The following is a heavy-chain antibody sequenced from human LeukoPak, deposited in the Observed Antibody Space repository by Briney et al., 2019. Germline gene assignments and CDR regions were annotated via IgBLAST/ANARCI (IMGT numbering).Heavy chain of an antibody. CDR2: IYYSRST. D-gene: IGHD6-13*01. Sequence: SETLSLTCTVSGDSLSSTRYYWGWWRKPQGKGMEWIGRIYYSRSTYNNPSLKSRVTISVDTSKNQCSLKLSSVTAADTAVYYCATCIAAAGTPWFDPWGQGNLVTVSS. V-gene: IGHV4-39*01. CDR1: GDSLSSTRYY. CDR3: ATCIAAAGTPWFDP. J-gene: IGHJ5*02.